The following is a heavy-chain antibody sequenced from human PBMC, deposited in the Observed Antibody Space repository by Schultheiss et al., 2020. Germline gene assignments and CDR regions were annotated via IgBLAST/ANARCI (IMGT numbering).Heavy chain of an antibody. CDR3: ARGVSGSLYYYMDV. V-gene: IGHV3-33*01. D-gene: IGHD5-12*01. CDR1: GFTFSSYG. Sequence: GGSLRLSCAASGFTFSSYGMHWVRQAPGKGLEWVAVIWYDGSNKYYADSVKGRFTISRDNSKNTLYLQMNSLRAEDTAVYYCARGVSGSLYYYMDVWGKGXTVTVSX. J-gene: IGHJ6*03. CDR2: IWYDGSNK.